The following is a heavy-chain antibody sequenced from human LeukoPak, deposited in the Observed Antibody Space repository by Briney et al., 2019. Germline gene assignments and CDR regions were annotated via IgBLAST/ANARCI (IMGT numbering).Heavy chain of an antibody. Sequence: SETLSLTCTVSGGSISSYYWSWIRQPPGKGLEWIGYIYYSGSTNYNPSLKSRVTISVDTSKNRPSLKLSSVTAADTAVYYCARSNYYDSSGYLYYYFYYMDVWGKGTTVTVSS. J-gene: IGHJ6*03. D-gene: IGHD3-22*01. CDR3: ARSNYYDSSGYLYYYFYYMDV. CDR2: IYYSGST. CDR1: GGSISSYY. V-gene: IGHV4-59*01.